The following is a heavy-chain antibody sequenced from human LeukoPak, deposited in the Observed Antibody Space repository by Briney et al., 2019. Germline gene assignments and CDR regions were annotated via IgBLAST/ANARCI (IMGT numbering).Heavy chain of an antibody. Sequence: GGSLRLSCAASGFTFSSYSMNWVRQAPGKGLEWVSYISSSSSTIYYADSVKGRFTISRDNSKKTLYMQMNSLRPEDTAVYYCEKDGKMIVVLFGAFDIWGQGTMVTVSS. CDR2: ISSSSSTI. J-gene: IGHJ3*02. V-gene: IGHV3-48*01. D-gene: IGHD3-22*01. CDR3: EKDGKMIVVLFGAFDI. CDR1: GFTFSSYS.